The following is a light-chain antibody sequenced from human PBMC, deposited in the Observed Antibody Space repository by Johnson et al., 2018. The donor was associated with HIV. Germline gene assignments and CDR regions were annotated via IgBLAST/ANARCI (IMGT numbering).Light chain of an antibody. CDR3: GTWDSSLRVGF. V-gene: IGLV1-51*02. CDR1: RSNIGNNY. Sequence: QAVLTQPPSVSAAPGQKVTISCSGSRSNIGNNYVSWYQQLPGTAPKLLIYANNKRPSGIADRFSGSKSGTSATLGITGLQTGDEADYYCGTWDSSLRVGFFGTGTKVTVL. J-gene: IGLJ1*01. CDR2: ANN.